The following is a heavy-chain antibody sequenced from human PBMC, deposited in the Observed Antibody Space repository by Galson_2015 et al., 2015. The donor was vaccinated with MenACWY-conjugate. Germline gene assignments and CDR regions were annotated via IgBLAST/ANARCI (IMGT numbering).Heavy chain of an antibody. Sequence: SLRLSCAASGFTFSSYAMTWVRQAPGKGLEWVSTISDSGRTTYCAASVKGRFTISRDNSKNTLFLQMNSLRAEDTAAYYCAKDLVKNYEMLTGYYSDWGQGTLVTVSS. CDR3: AKDLVKNYEMLTGYYSD. D-gene: IGHD3-9*01. J-gene: IGHJ1*01. CDR1: GFTFSSYA. V-gene: IGHV3-23*01. CDR2: ISDSGRTT.